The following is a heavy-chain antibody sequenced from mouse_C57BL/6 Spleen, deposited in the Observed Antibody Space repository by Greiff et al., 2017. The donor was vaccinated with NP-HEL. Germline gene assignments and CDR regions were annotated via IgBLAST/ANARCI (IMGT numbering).Heavy chain of an antibody. J-gene: IGHJ3*01. V-gene: IGHV7-3*01. Sequence: EVQLVESGGGLVQPGGSLSLSCAASGFTFTDYYMSWVRQPPGKALEWLGFIRNKANGYTTEYSASVKGRFTISRDNSQSILYLQMNALRAEDSATYYCARSPLYYGSSPPFAYWGQGTLVTVSA. CDR3: ARSPLYYGSSPPFAY. D-gene: IGHD1-1*01. CDR2: IRNKANGYTT. CDR1: GFTFTDYY.